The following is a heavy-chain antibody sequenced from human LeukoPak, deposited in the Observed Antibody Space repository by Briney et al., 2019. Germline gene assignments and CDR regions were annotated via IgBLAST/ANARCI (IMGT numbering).Heavy chain of an antibody. CDR3: AKGDGYNPPYYFDY. V-gene: IGHV3-9*01. CDR2: ISWNSGSI. Sequence: GGSLRLSCAASGFTFDDYAMHWVRQAPGEGLEWVSGISWNSGSIGYADSVKGRSTISRDNAKNSLYLQMNSLRAEDTALYYCAKGDGYNPPYYFDYWGQGTLVTVSS. D-gene: IGHD5-24*01. CDR1: GFTFDDYA. J-gene: IGHJ4*02.